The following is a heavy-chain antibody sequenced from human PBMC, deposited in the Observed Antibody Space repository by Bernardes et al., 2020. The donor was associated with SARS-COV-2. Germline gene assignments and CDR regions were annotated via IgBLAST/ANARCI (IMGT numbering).Heavy chain of an antibody. J-gene: IGHJ3*02. V-gene: IGHV1-69*13. D-gene: IGHD1-26*01. CDR2: IIPLFGTT. CDR3: ARSGTYPDAFDI. CDR1: GNTFTSYA. Sequence: SVKVSCKTSGNTFTSYAFIWVRQAPGQGLDCMGVIIPLFGTTNSAQNFQGRVTIAAYESTSTVYMELSRLRSEDTDMYYCARSGTYPDAFDIWGQGTMVTVSS.